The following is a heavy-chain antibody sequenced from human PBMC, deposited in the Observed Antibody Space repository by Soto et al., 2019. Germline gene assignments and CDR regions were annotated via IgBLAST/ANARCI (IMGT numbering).Heavy chain of an antibody. Sequence: QVHLVQSGAEVKKPGASVKVSCKASGFTFTSYAITWVRQAPGQGLEWMGWISAYNGATNYVQNLQGRVTMTTDPSTGTAYMELGSLTSDDTAVYYCARDFTGWPPDGVDSWGQGTLVTVSS. D-gene: IGHD3-16*01. V-gene: IGHV1-18*01. CDR1: GFTFTSYA. CDR2: ISAYNGAT. CDR3: ARDFTGWPPDGVDS. J-gene: IGHJ4*02.